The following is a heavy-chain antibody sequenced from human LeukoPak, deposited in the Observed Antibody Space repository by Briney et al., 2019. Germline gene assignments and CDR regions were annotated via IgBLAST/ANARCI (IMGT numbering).Heavy chain of an antibody. CDR1: GGSFSGYY. V-gene: IGHV4-34*01. CDR3: ERVPLKRGSYRYSSPFDY. D-gene: IGHD3-16*02. J-gene: IGHJ4*02. Sequence: SETLSLTCAVYGGSFSGYYWSWIRQPPGKGLEWIGEINHSGSTNYNPSLKSRVTISVDTSKNQFSLKLSSVTAADTAVYYCERVPLKRGSYRYSSPFDYWGQGTLVTVSS. CDR2: INHSGST.